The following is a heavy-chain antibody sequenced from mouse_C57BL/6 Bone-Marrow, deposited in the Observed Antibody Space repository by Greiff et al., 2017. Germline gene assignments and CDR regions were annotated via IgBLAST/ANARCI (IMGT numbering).Heavy chain of an antibody. CDR3: ARRRDY. CDR1: GYNFTSYD. Sequence: QVQLQQSGPELVKPGASVKLSCKASGYNFTSYDINWVKQRPGQGLEWIGWIYPRAGSTKYTEKFKGKATLTVDTSYSTAYMELHSLTAADSSVYFCARRRDYWGQGTTLTVSS. CDR2: IYPRAGST. J-gene: IGHJ2*01. V-gene: IGHV1-85*01.